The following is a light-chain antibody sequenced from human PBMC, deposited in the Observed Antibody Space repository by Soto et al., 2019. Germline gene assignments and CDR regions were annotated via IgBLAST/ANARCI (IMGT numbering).Light chain of an antibody. Sequence: DIQMTQSPSALSASVGDRVTISCQATQDISNYLNWYQEKPGKAPDILIYDASKLETGVPSRFSGSGSGTHFTFTISSLQPEDIATYYCQQYDNLPLTFGGGTKVDIK. V-gene: IGKV1-33*01. CDR1: QDISNY. CDR2: DAS. J-gene: IGKJ4*01. CDR3: QQYDNLPLT.